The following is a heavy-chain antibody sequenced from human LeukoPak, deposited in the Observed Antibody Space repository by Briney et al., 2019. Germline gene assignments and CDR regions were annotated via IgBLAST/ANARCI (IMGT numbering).Heavy chain of an antibody. CDR2: ISYDGSNK. D-gene: IGHD4-11*01. CDR1: GFTFSSYG. Sequence: GGSLRLSCAASGFTFSSYGMSWVRQAPGKGLEWVAVISYDGSNKYYADSVKGRFTISRDNSKNTLYLQMNSLRAEDTAVYYCAKGFYSNYLDPVFDYWGQGTLVTVSS. V-gene: IGHV3-30*18. CDR3: AKGFYSNYLDPVFDY. J-gene: IGHJ4*02.